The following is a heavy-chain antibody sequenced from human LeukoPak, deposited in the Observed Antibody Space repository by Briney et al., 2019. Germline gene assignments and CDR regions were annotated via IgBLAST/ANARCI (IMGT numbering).Heavy chain of an antibody. CDR3: AKDGQWLVGDTLYYFDY. Sequence: QPGGSLRLSCAASGFTFSSYGMHWVRQAPGKGLEWVAVISYDGSNRYHADSVKGRFTIFRDNSKNTLYLQMNSLRAEDTAVYYCAKDGQWLVGDTLYYFDYWGQGTLVTVSS. CDR2: ISYDGSNR. J-gene: IGHJ4*02. CDR1: GFTFSSYG. D-gene: IGHD6-19*01. V-gene: IGHV3-30*18.